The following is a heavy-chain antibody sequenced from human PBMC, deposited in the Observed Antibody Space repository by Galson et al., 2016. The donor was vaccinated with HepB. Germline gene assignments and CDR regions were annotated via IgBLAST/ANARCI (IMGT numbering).Heavy chain of an antibody. J-gene: IGHJ6*02. CDR3: ARDSFTINGTMGPYYAMDV. CDR2: IYTGGSR. V-gene: IGHV3-53*01. D-gene: IGHD1-7*01. Sequence: SLRLSCAVSGFTVNSNYMSWVRQAPGKGLEWVSLIYTGGSRFYADSVRGRFTISRDNSKNTLYLQMNSLRAEDTAVYYCARDSFTINGTMGPYYAMDVWGQGTTVTVSS. CDR1: GFTVNSNY.